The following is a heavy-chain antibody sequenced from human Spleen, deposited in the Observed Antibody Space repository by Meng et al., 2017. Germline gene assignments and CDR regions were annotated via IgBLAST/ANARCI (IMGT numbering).Heavy chain of an antibody. CDR3: ARIGRYEELDH. CDR1: GYIFTDYA. Sequence: QVHLVQSGAEVKKPGASVKVSCKASGYIFTDYAMYWVRQAPGQRLEWMGWINAGNGNTKYSQKFQARVTIIVDKSTRTVHMDLSSLIAEDTAVYYCARIGRYEELDHWGQGTLVTVSS. CDR2: INAGNGNT. D-gene: IGHD3/OR15-3a*01. V-gene: IGHV1-3*01. J-gene: IGHJ4*02.